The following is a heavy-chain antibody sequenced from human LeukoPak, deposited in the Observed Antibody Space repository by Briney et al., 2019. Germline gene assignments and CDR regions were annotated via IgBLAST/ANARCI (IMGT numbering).Heavy chain of an antibody. CDR2: ISAYNGNT. CDR3: ARAYHTPYCSSTSCYAAAEYFQH. J-gene: IGHJ1*01. CDR1: GYTFTSYG. Sequence: ASVKVSCKASGYTFTSYGISWVRQAPGQGLEWMGWISAYNGNTNYAQKLQGRVTMTTDTSTSTAYMELRSLRSDDTAVYYCARAYHTPYCSSTSCYAAAEYFQHWGQGTLVTVSS. D-gene: IGHD2-2*01. V-gene: IGHV1-18*01.